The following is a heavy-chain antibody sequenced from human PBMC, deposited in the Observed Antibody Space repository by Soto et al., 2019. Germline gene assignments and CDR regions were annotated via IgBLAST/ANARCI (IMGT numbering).Heavy chain of an antibody. J-gene: IGHJ4*02. Sequence: GSGPTLVNPTQTLTLTCTFSGFSLSTSGMCVSWIRKPPGKALEWLARIDWDDDKYYSTSLKTRLTISKDTSTNQVVLTMTNMDPVDTATYYCAGIGYCSSASCGYFDYWGQGTLVTVSS. CDR3: AGIGYCSSASCGYFDY. V-gene: IGHV2-70*11. D-gene: IGHD2-2*03. CDR2: IDWDDDK. CDR1: GFSLSTSGMC.